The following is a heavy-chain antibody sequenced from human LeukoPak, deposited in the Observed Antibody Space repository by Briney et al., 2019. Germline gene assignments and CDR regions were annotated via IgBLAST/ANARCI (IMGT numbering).Heavy chain of an antibody. D-gene: IGHD3-16*01. J-gene: IGHJ4*02. CDR1: GFTFSSYS. CDR3: ARDQYYDCVSPGYFDY. V-gene: IGHV3-21*01. CDR2: ISSSSSYI. Sequence: GGSLRLSCAASGFTFSSYSMNWVRQAPGKGLEWVSSISSSSSYIYYADSVKGRFTISRDNAKNSLYLQMNSLRAEDTAVYYCARDQYYDCVSPGYFDYWGQGTLVTVSS.